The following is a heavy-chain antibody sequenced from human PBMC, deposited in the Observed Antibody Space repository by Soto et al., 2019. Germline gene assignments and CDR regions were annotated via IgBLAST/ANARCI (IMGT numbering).Heavy chain of an antibody. J-gene: IGHJ4*02. D-gene: IGHD3-10*01. CDR3: AFSTMGQTRDLAY. V-gene: IGHV4-30-2*01. CDR1: GGSISSGGYS. CDR2: IFHSGST. Sequence: SETLSLTCAVSGGSISSGGYSWSWIRQPPGKGLEWVGYIFHSGSTYYNPSLKSRVTISVDRSTNQFSLKLGSVTAADTAVYYCAFSTMGQTRDLAYWGRGTLVTVSS.